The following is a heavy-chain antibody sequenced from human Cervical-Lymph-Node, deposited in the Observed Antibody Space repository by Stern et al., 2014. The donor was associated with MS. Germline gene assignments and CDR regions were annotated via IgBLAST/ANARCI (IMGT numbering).Heavy chain of an antibody. Sequence: QVQLQESGPGLVKPSETLSLTCAVSGGSISGYYWNWIRQSPGKGLEWIGSVYYSGKTNYNTSLNGRVTISLDTSKSQFSLRLSSVTAGDTAVYYCARDSTAWSPSFDYWGQGTLVTVSS. CDR3: ARDSTAWSPSFDY. D-gene: IGHD1-1*01. CDR2: VYYSGKT. V-gene: IGHV4-59*01. J-gene: IGHJ4*02. CDR1: GGSISGYY.